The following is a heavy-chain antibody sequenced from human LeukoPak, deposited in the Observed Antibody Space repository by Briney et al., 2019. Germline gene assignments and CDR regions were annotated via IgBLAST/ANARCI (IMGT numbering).Heavy chain of an antibody. CDR2: INPNSGGT. J-gene: IGHJ4*02. CDR3: ARAAVANAVDY. Sequence: ASVKVSCKASGYTFTRYYMHWVRQAPGQGLEWMGWINPNSGGTNYAQKFQGRVTMTRDTSISTAYMELSRLRSDDTAVYHCARAAVANAVDYWGQGTLVTVSS. V-gene: IGHV1-2*02. CDR1: GYTFTRYY. D-gene: IGHD6-19*01.